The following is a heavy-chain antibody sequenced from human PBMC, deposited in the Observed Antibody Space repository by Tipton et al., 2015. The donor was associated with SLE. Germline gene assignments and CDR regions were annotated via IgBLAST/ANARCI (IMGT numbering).Heavy chain of an antibody. CDR2: IIRVFGTT. D-gene: IGHD2-15*01. V-gene: IGHV1-69*01. CDR1: GGTFSRYD. CDR3: ARGSRDAVVEAATPGDYGLDV. J-gene: IGHJ6*02. Sequence: QLVQSGAEVKQPGSSMKVSCKASGGTFSRYDINWVRQAPGQGLEWMGGIIRVFGTTKYAQKFQGRVTISADVSTRTAYMELSSLRFEDTAVYFCARGSRDAVVEAATPGDYGLDVWGQGTTVTVSS.